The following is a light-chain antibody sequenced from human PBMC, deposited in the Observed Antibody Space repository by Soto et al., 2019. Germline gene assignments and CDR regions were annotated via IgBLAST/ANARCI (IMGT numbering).Light chain of an antibody. CDR2: STS. V-gene: IGLV8-61*01. CDR1: SGSVSTRYY. J-gene: IGLJ3*02. CDR3: VLYMGSGIWV. Sequence: QAVVTQEPSFSVSPGGTVTLTCGVSSGSVSTRYYPSWYQQTPGQAPRTLIYSTSTRSSGVPDRFSGCIVGNKAALTISGAQADDESDYYCVLYMGSGIWVFGGGTKVTVL.